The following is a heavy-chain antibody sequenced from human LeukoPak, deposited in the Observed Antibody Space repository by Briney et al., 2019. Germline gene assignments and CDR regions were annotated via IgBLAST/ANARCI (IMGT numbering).Heavy chain of an antibody. D-gene: IGHD2-2*01. Sequence: GGCLRLSCVASGFTFSSYGMRWVRQAPGGGREWVVVIFYYGSNKYYADSVKGRFTISRDNSKNTLYLQMSSLRAEDTAVYYCAKGLGYCSSTSCYGEGHWGQGTLVTVSS. CDR2: IFYYGSNK. V-gene: IGHV3-30*18. CDR3: AKGLGYCSSTSCYGEGH. CDR1: GFTFSSYG. J-gene: IGHJ4*02.